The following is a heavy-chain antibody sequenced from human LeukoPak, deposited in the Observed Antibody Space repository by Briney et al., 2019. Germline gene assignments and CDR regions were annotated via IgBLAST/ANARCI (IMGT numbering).Heavy chain of an antibody. CDR3: AKNSDSSGTYFDH. J-gene: IGHJ4*02. Sequence: GGFLRLSCAASGFTFSTNYMSWVRQAPGKGLEWVSIIYSGGSIYYADSVKGRFTISRDSVKNSLYLQMNSLRAEDTALYYCAKNSDSSGTYFDHWGQGTLVTVSS. D-gene: IGHD3-22*01. CDR1: GFTFSTNY. CDR2: IYSGGSI. V-gene: IGHV3-53*01.